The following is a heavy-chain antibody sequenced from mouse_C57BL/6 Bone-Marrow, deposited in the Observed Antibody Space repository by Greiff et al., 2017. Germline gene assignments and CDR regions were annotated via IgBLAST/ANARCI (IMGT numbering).Heavy chain of an antibody. CDR1: GYTFTSYW. Sequence: QVQLQQPGAELVKPGASVKLSCKASGYTFTSYWMQWVKQRPGQGLEWIGEIDPSDSYTNYNQKFKGKATLTVDTSASTAYMQLSSLTSEDSAVYYCARRTALDYWGQGTTLTVSS. CDR3: ARRTALDY. J-gene: IGHJ2*01. V-gene: IGHV1-50*01. D-gene: IGHD3-3*01. CDR2: IDPSDSYT.